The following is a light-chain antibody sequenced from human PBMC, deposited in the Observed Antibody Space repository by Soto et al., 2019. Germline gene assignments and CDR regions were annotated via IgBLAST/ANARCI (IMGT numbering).Light chain of an antibody. Sequence: QSVLTQPPSASATPGQRVTISCSGSNSNIGTNTVNWYQQLPGTAPRLLIYTNNQRPSGVPQRFSGSKTGTSASLAIGGLQSEDGADYYCSSYSSSNTYVFGTGTKLTVL. V-gene: IGLV1-44*01. J-gene: IGLJ1*01. CDR2: TNN. CDR1: NSNIGTNT. CDR3: SSYSSSNTYV.